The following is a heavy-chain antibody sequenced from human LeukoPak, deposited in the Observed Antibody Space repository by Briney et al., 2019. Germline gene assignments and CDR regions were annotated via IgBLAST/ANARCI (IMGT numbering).Heavy chain of an antibody. J-gene: IGHJ3*02. CDR1: GYTFTGYY. V-gene: IGHV1-2*02. Sequence: ASVKVSCKASGYTFTGYYMHWVRQAPGQGLEWMGWINPNSGGTNHAQKFQGRVTMTRDTSISTAYMELSRLRSDDTAVYYCARGGYCTNGVCYDAFDIWGQGTMVTVSS. CDR3: ARGGYCTNGVCYDAFDI. CDR2: INPNSGGT. D-gene: IGHD2-8*01.